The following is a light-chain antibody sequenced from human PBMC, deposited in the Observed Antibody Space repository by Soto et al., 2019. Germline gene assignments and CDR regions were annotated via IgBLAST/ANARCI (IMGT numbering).Light chain of an antibody. Sequence: AIRMTQSPSSLSASTGDRVTITFRASEGISSYLAWYQQKPGKAPKLLIYAASTLQSGVPSRFSGSGSGTDFTLTISSLQSEDFATYYCQQYYSYPWTFGQGTKVDIK. V-gene: IGKV1-8*01. CDR1: EGISSY. CDR2: AAS. J-gene: IGKJ1*01. CDR3: QQYYSYPWT.